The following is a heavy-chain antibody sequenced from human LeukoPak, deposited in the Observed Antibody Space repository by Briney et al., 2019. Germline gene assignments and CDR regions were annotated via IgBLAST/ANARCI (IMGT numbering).Heavy chain of an antibody. Sequence: GGSLRLSCAASGFSFSNYAMSWVRQAPGKGLEWVSLIVSSSGSTFYADSVKGRFTISRDNSKNTLYLQMNSLRAEDTAVYYCARGGLYSYGYSVDYWGQGTLVTVSS. J-gene: IGHJ4*02. CDR3: ARGGLYSYGYSVDY. V-gene: IGHV3-23*01. D-gene: IGHD5-18*01. CDR1: GFSFSNYA. CDR2: IVSSSGST.